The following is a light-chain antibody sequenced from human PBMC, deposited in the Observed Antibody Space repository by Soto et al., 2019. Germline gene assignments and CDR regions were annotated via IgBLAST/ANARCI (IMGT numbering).Light chain of an antibody. Sequence: DLQMTQSPSTLSASVGARVTITCRARQSIDRWLAWYQQRPGKAPKILIYHASSLETGVPSRFSGSGSGTEFTRIISGLQPEESATYYCQQYTNTHNPWMFGQGTKVDIK. CDR2: HAS. J-gene: IGKJ1*01. CDR1: QSIDRW. V-gene: IGKV1-5*01. CDR3: QQYTNTHNPWM.